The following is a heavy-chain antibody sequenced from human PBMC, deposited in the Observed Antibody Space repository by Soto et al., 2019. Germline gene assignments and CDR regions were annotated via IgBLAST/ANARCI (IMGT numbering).Heavy chain of an antibody. CDR1: GYTFNSYG. J-gene: IGHJ6*02. CDR2: ISAYNGYT. Sequence: QVQLVQSGTEVKKPGASVKVSCKASGYTFNSYGIVWVRQAPGQGLEWMGWISAYNGYTNYAQNFQGRVTMTTDTSTTTIYMELRSLRSDDTAVYYCARAVGYCTSSSCYSTAFTSYYYAMDVWGQGTTVTVSS. D-gene: IGHD2-2*03. CDR3: ARAVGYCTSSSCYSTAFTSYYYAMDV. V-gene: IGHV1-18*04.